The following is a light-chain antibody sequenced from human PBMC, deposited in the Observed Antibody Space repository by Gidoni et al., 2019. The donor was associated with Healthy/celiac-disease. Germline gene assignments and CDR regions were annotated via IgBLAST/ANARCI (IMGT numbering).Light chain of an antibody. V-gene: IGLV1-40*01. Sequence: SVLTQPPSVSGAPGQRVTISCTGSSSNIGAGYDVHWYQQLPGTAPNLLIYGNSNRPSGVPDRFSGSKSGTSASLAITGLQAEDEADYYCQSYDSSLRVVFGGGTKLTAL. J-gene: IGLJ2*01. CDR3: QSYDSSLRVV. CDR1: SSNIGAGYD. CDR2: GNS.